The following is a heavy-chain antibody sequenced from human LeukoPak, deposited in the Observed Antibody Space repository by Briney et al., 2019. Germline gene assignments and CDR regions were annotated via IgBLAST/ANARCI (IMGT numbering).Heavy chain of an antibody. Sequence: SETLSLTCTVSGGSISSSSYCWGWLRQPPGKGLEWIGSIYYSGSTYYNPSLKSRVTISVDTSKNQFSLKLSSVTAADTAVYYCARGVDYYFDYWGQGTLVTVSS. CDR2: IYYSGST. CDR1: GGSISSSSYC. D-gene: IGHD3-9*01. J-gene: IGHJ4*02. CDR3: ARGVDYYFDY. V-gene: IGHV4-39*01.